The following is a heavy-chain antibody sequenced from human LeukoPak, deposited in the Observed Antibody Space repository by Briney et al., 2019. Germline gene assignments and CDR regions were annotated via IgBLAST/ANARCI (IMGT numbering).Heavy chain of an antibody. D-gene: IGHD4-11*01. CDR3: ARSRDGNMTTVTHSLGY. CDR1: GFTFSSYS. V-gene: IGHV3-21*01. Sequence: PGRSLRPSCAASGFTFSSYSMNWVRQAPGKGLEWVSSISSSSSYTYYADSVKGRFTISTDNAKNSLNLKMNGPRAEDTAVYYCARSRDGNMTTVTHSLGYWGQGTLVTVSS. J-gene: IGHJ4*02. CDR2: ISSSSSYT.